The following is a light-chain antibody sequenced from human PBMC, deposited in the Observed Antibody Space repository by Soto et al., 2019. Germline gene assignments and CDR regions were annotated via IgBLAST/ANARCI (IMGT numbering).Light chain of an antibody. V-gene: IGLV1-44*01. Sequence: QSVLTQPPSASGTPGQRVTISCSGGSSNIGSNTVSWYQQLPGTAPKLVMYVNNQRSSGVPDRFSGSKSGTSASLAISGLQSEDEADYYCATWDDSLNGPVVGGGTKLTVL. J-gene: IGLJ2*01. CDR2: VNN. CDR1: SSNIGSNT. CDR3: ATWDDSLNGPV.